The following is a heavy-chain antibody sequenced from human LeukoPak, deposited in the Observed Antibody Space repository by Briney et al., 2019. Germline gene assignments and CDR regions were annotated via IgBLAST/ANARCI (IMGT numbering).Heavy chain of an antibody. Sequence: GGSLRLSCAASGFTFSSYEMNWVRQAPGKGLEWVSAISGSGGFTYYADSVKGRFTISRDNSKNTLYLQMNSLRAEDTAVYYCAKDRFGCSSTSCYSLDYWGQGTLVTVSS. CDR2: ISGSGGFT. D-gene: IGHD2-2*01. CDR3: AKDRFGCSSTSCYSLDY. J-gene: IGHJ4*02. V-gene: IGHV3-23*01. CDR1: GFTFSSYE.